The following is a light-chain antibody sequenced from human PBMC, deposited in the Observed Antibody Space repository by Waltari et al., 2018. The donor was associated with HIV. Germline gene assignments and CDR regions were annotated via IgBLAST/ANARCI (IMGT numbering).Light chain of an antibody. Sequence: FMLTQPHSVSESPGKTVTISCTRSSGSLASNYVPWFQQRPGNAPTTILYEDYQRPSGVPDRFSGTIVKSSNSASLTISGVKTEDEADYYCQSFDANNHWVFGGGTRLTVL. CDR2: EDY. CDR1: SGSLASNY. CDR3: QSFDANNHWV. J-gene: IGLJ3*02. V-gene: IGLV6-57*03.